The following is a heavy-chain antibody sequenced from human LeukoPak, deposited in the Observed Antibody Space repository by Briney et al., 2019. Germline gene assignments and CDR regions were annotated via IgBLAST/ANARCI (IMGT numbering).Heavy chain of an antibody. D-gene: IGHD3-3*01. Sequence: GGSLRLSCAASGFTFSSYWMSWVRQAPGKGLEWVANIKQDGSEKYYVDSVKGRFTISRDNAKNSLYLQMNSLRAEDTAVYYCARVFPPGILEWSPYYYYGMDVWGQGTTVTVSS. CDR2: IKQDGSEK. V-gene: IGHV3-7*01. J-gene: IGHJ6*02. CDR1: GFTFSSYW. CDR3: ARVFPPGILEWSPYYYYGMDV.